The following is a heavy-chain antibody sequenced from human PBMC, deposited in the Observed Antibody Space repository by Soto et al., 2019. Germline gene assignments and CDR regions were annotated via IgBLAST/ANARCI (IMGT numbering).Heavy chain of an antibody. J-gene: IGHJ4*02. V-gene: IGHV1-69*01. CDR3: ARAGWRHSGGIDY. D-gene: IGHD3-16*01. Sequence: QVQLVQSGAEVKKPGSSVKVSCKASGGTLISYSINWVRQAPGQGLEWMGEIIPIFGTANYAHKFQGRVTITADESTSTAYMELSSLRSEDTAVYYCARAGWRHSGGIDYWGQGTLVTVSS. CDR2: IIPIFGTA. CDR1: GGTLISYS.